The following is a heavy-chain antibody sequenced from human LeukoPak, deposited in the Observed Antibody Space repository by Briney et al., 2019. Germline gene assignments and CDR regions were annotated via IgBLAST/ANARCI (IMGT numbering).Heavy chain of an antibody. J-gene: IGHJ4*02. V-gene: IGHV3-21*01. CDR3: ARGGCSSTSCITDLFDY. CDR2: ISSSSSYI. D-gene: IGHD2-2*01. CDR1: GFTFSSYS. Sequence: GGSLRLSCAASGFTFSSYSMNWVRQAPGKGLEWVSSISSSSSYIYYADSVKGRFTISRDNAKNSLYLQMNSLRAEDTAVYYCARGGCSSTSCITDLFDYWGQGTLVTVSS.